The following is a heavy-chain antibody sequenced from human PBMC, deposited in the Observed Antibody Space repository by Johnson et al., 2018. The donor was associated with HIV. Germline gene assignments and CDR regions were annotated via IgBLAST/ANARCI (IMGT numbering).Heavy chain of an antibody. J-gene: IGHJ3*02. V-gene: IGHV3-11*01. CDR2: ISSSGSII. Sequence: QMQLVESGGGLVKPGGSLRLSCAASGFTFSDYYMSWIRQAPGKGLEWVSYISSSGSIIYYGDSVKGRFTISRDNAKNSLYLQMNSLRAADTALYYCARENYYDILNDAFDIWGQGTMVTVSS. D-gene: IGHD3-22*01. CDR3: ARENYYDILNDAFDI. CDR1: GFTFSDYY.